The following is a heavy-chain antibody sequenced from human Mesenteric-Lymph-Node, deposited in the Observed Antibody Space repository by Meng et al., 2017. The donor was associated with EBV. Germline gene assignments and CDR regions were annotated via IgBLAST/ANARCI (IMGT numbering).Heavy chain of an antibody. CDR1: GVSFSGYY. D-gene: IGHD3-22*01. CDR3: RYYYDSSGYSLDY. CDR2: INHSGST. V-gene: IGHV4-34*01. Sequence: LHMWAAVLLRRTETLSPPCAVYGVSFSGYYWSWIRQPPGKGLEWIGEINHSGSTNYNPSLKSRVTISVDTSKNQFSLKLSSVTAADTAVYYCRYYYDSSGYSLDYWGQGTLVTVSS. J-gene: IGHJ4*02.